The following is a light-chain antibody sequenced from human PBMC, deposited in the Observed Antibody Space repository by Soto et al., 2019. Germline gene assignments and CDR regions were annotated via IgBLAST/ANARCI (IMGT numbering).Light chain of an antibody. CDR1: SSDVGGYNY. Sequence: QSALTQPPSASGSLGPSVTISCTGTSSDVGGYNYVSWYQQHPGKAPMLMISEVSKRPSGVPDRFSGSKSGNTASLTVSGLQAEDEADYYCSSFAGNNNLVFGGGTKLTVL. V-gene: IGLV2-8*01. CDR3: SSFAGNNNLV. CDR2: EVS. J-gene: IGLJ2*01.